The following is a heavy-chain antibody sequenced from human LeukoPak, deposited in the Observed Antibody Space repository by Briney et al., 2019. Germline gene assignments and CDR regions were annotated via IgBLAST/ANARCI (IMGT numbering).Heavy chain of an antibody. CDR3: ARELLEKRPMGFDH. J-gene: IGHJ4*02. CDR2: TYYMSNWYN. Sequence: SQTLSLTCAISGDSVPINTAAWNWIRQSPSRGLEWLGRTYYMSNWYNEDAAYVKSRITINPDTSKNQFSQQLNAVTPEDTAGYYCARELLEKRPMGFDHWGQGTLVTVSS. CDR1: GDSVPINTAA. V-gene: IGHV6-1*01. D-gene: IGHD3-10*01.